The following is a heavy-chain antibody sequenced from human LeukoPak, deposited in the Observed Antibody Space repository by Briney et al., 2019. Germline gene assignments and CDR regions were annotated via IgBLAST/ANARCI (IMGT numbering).Heavy chain of an antibody. D-gene: IGHD3-10*01. J-gene: IGHJ5*02. Sequence: GGSLRLSCAASGFTFSSYAMSWVRQAPEKGLEWVSTISGSGGGTYYADSVKGRFTISRDNSKNTLYLQMNSLRAEDTAVYYCARAYYGSGSYYPAWFDPWGQGTLVTVSS. V-gene: IGHV3-23*01. CDR2: ISGSGGGT. CDR3: ARAYYGSGSYYPAWFDP. CDR1: GFTFSSYA.